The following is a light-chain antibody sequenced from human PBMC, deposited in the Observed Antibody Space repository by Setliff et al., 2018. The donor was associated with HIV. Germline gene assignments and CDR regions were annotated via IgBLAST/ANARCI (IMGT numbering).Light chain of an antibody. V-gene: IGLV2-14*03. J-gene: IGLJ1*01. CDR2: DVS. Sequence: VLTQPASVSGSPGQSITISCTGTSSDVGGYNYVSWYQQHPGKAPKLMIYDVSNRPSGVSNRFSGSKSGNTASLTISGLQAEVEADYYCSSYTSSSTLVFGTGTKVTVL. CDR3: SSYTSSSTLV. CDR1: SSDVGGYNY.